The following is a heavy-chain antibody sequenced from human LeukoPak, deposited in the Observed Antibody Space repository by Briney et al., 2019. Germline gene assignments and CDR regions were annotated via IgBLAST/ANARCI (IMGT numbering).Heavy chain of an antibody. V-gene: IGHV3-7*01. Sequence: GGSLRLSCAASGFTLSNHWMIWVRQAPGKGLECVANIKQDGIEKYYLDSVKGRFTISRDNAKNSLYLQMNSLRAEDTALYYCARARYDYGYWYFDLWGRGTLVTVSS. J-gene: IGHJ2*01. D-gene: IGHD4-17*01. CDR3: ARARYDYGYWYFDL. CDR2: IKQDGIEK. CDR1: GFTLSNHW.